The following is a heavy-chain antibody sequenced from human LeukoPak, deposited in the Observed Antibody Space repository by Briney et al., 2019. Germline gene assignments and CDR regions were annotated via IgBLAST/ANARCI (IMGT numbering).Heavy chain of an antibody. J-gene: IGHJ4*02. V-gene: IGHV4-59*01. CDR1: GGSLSNYY. CDR2: ISYAGST. Sequence: SETLSLTCNVSGGSLSNYYWTWLRQTPERGLEWIGYISYAGSTAYSPSLRSRVTISLDTSKNQFSLRLSSLTAADSAVYYCARANFNFYDTSAYNIWGQGTQVTVSS. D-gene: IGHD3-22*01. CDR3: ARANFNFYDTSAYNI.